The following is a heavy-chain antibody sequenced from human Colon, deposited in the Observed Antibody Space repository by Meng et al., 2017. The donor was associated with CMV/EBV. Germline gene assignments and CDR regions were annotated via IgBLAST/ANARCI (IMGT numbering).Heavy chain of an antibody. J-gene: IGHJ6*02. CDR3: APITVVPGVLSMDV. D-gene: IGHD3-10*01. Sequence: LSLTCAASGFTFSNYWMHWVRQAPGKGLVWVSRISPAGATTNYADSVRGRFTVSRDNAKKMLYLQMNSLRAEDTAVYFCAPITVVPGVLSMDVWGLGTTVTVSS. CDR1: GFTFSNYW. CDR2: ISPAGATT. V-gene: IGHV3-74*01.